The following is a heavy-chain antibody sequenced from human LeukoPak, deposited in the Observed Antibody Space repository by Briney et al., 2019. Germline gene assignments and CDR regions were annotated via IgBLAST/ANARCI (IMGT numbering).Heavy chain of an antibody. V-gene: IGHV1-69*04. D-gene: IGHD4-23*01. Sequence: GASVKVSCKASGYTFTNYYMHWVRQAPGQGLEWMGRIIPILGIANYAQKFQGRVTITADKSTSTAYMELSSLRSEDTAVYYCAREMELTTVVTLYYFDYWGQGTLVTVSS. CDR3: AREMELTTVVTLYYFDY. J-gene: IGHJ4*02. CDR2: IIPILGIA. CDR1: GYTFTNYY.